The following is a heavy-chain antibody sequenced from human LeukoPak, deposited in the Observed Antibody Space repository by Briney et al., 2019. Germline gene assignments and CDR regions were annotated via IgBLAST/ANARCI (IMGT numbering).Heavy chain of an antibody. CDR3: ARDYTVVAATVVYYYGMDV. CDR1: GFTVSSNY. D-gene: IGHD2-15*01. J-gene: IGHJ6*02. Sequence: PGGSLRLSCAASGFTVSSNYMSWVRQAPGKGLEWDSVIYSGGSTYYADSVKGRFTISRDNSKNTLYLQMNSLRAEDTAVYYCARDYTVVAATVVYYYGMDVWGQGTTVTASS. CDR2: IYSGGST. V-gene: IGHV3-53*01.